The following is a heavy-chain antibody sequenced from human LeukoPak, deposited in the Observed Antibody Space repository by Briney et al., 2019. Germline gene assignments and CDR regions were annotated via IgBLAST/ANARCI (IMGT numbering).Heavy chain of an antibody. D-gene: IGHD6-19*01. J-gene: IGHJ4*02. CDR1: GGSISSSSYY. Sequence: SETLSLTCTVSGGSISSSSYYWGWIRQPPGKGLEWIGSIYYSGSTYYNPSLKSRVTISVDTSKNQFSLKLSSVTAADTAVYYCARELSYSSGWSGYWGQGTLVTVSS. V-gene: IGHV4-39*02. CDR3: ARELSYSSGWSGY. CDR2: IYYSGST.